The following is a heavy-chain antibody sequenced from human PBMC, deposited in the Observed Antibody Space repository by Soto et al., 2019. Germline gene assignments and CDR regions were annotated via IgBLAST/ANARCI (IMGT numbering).Heavy chain of an antibody. CDR3: AKGGPDGFCSGGRCYFDY. Sequence: EVQLVESGGGLVQSGRSLRLSCAASGFTFDDYAMHWVRRVPGKGLEWVSSISWSSNIIGYADSVKGRFTISRDNAKNSLYLHMNSLRPEDTALYYCAKGGPDGFCSGGRCYFDYWGQGTLVTVSS. D-gene: IGHD2-15*01. J-gene: IGHJ4*02. V-gene: IGHV3-9*01. CDR2: ISWSSNII. CDR1: GFTFDDYA.